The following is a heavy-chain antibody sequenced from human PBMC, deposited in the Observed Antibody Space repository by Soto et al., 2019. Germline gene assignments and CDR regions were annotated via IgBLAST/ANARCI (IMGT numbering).Heavy chain of an antibody. CDR2: VSYSGKT. J-gene: IGHJ3*01. V-gene: IGHV4-59*07. Sequence: QVQLQESGPGLVKTSDTLSLTCTVSGGSITPYYWSWIRQPPGEGLKWIGYVSYSGKTGYNPSLKSRVSMSIDTSKNEFSLKLTSLTAADAATYYCARQQYTVVTAFDVWGQGTTVAVSS. CDR3: ARQQYTVVTAFDV. CDR1: GGSITPYY. D-gene: IGHD2-15*01.